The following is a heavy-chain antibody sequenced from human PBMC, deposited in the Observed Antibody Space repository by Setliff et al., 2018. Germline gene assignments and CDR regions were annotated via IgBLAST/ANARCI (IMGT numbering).Heavy chain of an antibody. CDR1: GASISSYY. CDR2: IYYSGST. J-gene: IGHJ6*03. CDR3: ARDPGNGHYMDV. V-gene: IGHV4-39*07. Sequence: PSETLSLTCTVSGASISSYYRGWIRQPPGKGLEWIGSIYYSGSTYYNPSLKSRVTISVDTSKNQLSLRLTSVTAADTAVYYCARDPGNGHYMDVWGKGATVTVSS.